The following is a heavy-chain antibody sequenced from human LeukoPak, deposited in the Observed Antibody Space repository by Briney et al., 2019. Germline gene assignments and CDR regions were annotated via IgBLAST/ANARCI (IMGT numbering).Heavy chain of an antibody. Sequence: GRSLRLSCTASGFTFSSYAMSWVRQAPGKGLEWVSAVSGSGGSTDYADSVKGRFTISRDNSKNTLYLQMNSLRAEDTAVYYCAKLYGDQGSYYYYYGMDVWGQGTTVSVSS. CDR2: VSGSGGST. V-gene: IGHV3-23*01. CDR3: AKLYGDQGSYYYYYGMDV. J-gene: IGHJ6*02. CDR1: GFTFSSYA. D-gene: IGHD4-17*01.